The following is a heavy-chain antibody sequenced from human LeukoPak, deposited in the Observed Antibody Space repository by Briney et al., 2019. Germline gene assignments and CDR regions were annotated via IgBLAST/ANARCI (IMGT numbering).Heavy chain of an antibody. CDR1: GLTFSSYG. CDR2: ISYDGSNK. Sequence: GGSLRLSCAASGLTFSSYGMHWVRQAPGKGLEWVAVISYDGSNKYYADSVKGRFTISRDNSKNTLYLQMNSLRAEDTAVYYCASVAAAGTGESDYWGQGTLVTVSS. V-gene: IGHV3-30*03. J-gene: IGHJ4*02. CDR3: ASVAAAGTGESDY. D-gene: IGHD6-13*01.